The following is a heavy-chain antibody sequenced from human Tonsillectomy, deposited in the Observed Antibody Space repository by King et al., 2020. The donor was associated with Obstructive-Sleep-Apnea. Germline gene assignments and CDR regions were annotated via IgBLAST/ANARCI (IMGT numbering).Heavy chain of an antibody. Sequence: QLQESGPGLVKPSETLSLTCSVSGASMSGYYWSWIRQSPGKGLEWIGYIYYSGTTNYNPSLKSRVTISVDTTKKQFYLKMSSVTAADTAMYYCARGGSYDGVTTGGLHYWGQGTLVTVSP. CDR1: GASMSGYY. V-gene: IGHV4-59*01. J-gene: IGHJ4*02. CDR2: IYYSGTT. CDR3: ARGGSYDGVTTGGLHY. D-gene: IGHD4-17*01.